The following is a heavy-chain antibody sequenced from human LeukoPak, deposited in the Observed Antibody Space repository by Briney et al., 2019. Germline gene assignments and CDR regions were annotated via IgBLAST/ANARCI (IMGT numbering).Heavy chain of an antibody. Sequence: PSETLSLTCTVSGGSISSYYWSWIRQPPGKGLEWIGHIHYTGSTNYNPSLMSRVTISVDTSKNQFSLKLSSVTAADTAVYYCARVGAGSSWYDYWSQGTLVTVSS. J-gene: IGHJ4*02. CDR3: ARVGAGSSWYDY. D-gene: IGHD6-13*01. CDR2: IHYTGST. V-gene: IGHV4-59*01. CDR1: GGSISSYY.